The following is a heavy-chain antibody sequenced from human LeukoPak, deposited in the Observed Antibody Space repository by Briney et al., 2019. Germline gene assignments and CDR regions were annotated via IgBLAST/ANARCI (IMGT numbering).Heavy chain of an antibody. CDR1: GFTFSSYS. V-gene: IGHV3-21*01. CDR2: ISSSSSYI. CDR3: ARDLQGSDWFDP. Sequence: PGGSLRLSCAASGFTFSSYSMNWVRQAPGKGLEWVSSISSSSSYIYYADSVKGRFTISRDNAKNSLYLQMNSLRAEDTAVCYCARDLQGSDWFDPWGQGTLVTVSS. J-gene: IGHJ5*02.